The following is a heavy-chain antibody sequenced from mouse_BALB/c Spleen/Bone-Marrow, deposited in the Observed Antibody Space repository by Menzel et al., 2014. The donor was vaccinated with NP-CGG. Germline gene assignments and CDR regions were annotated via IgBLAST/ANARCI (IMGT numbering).Heavy chain of an antibody. CDR2: ISSGGST. CDR3: ARDDYDDQYYFDY. Sequence: EVKLMESGGGLVKPGGSLKLSCAASGFTFSSYAMSGVRQTPEKRLEWVASISSGGSTYYPDSVKGRFTISRDNARNILYLQISSLRSEDTAMYYCARDDYDDQYYFDYCGQGTTLTVSS. CDR1: GFTFSSYA. J-gene: IGHJ2*01. V-gene: IGHV5-6-5*01. D-gene: IGHD2-4*01.